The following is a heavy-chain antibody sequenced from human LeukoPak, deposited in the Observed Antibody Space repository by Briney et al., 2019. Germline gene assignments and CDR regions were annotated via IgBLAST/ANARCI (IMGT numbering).Heavy chain of an antibody. CDR2: IIPIFGTA. Sequence: SVTVSCKASGGTFSSYAISWVRQAPGQGLEWMGGIIPIFGTANYAQKFQGRVTITADESTSTAYMELSSLRSEDTAVYYCARLGGVRGARRMNWFDPWGQGTLVTVSS. CDR1: GGTFSSYA. J-gene: IGHJ5*02. V-gene: IGHV1-69*13. D-gene: IGHD3-10*01. CDR3: ARLGGVRGARRMNWFDP.